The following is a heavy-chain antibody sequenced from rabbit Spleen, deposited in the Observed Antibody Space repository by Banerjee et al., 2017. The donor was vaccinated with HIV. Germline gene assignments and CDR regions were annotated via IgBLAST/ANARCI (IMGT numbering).Heavy chain of an antibody. J-gene: IGHJ4*01. CDR3: TRDDGSGHYIDGYFNL. V-gene: IGHV1S45*01. Sequence: QEQLEESGGGLVKPEGSLTLTCKASGFSFSDTDVMCWVRQAPGKGLEWIACINTATGKAVYASWAKGRFTISKTSSTTVTLQVTSLTAADTATYFCTRDDGSGHYIDGYFNLWGQGTLVTVS. D-gene: IGHD1-1*01. CDR1: GFSFSDTDV. CDR2: INTATGKA.